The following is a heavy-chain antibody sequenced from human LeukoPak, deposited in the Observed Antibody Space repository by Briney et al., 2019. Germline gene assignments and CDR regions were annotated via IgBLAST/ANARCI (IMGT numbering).Heavy chain of an antibody. J-gene: IGHJ4*02. D-gene: IGHD1-26*01. V-gene: IGHV3-48*01. CDR3: ARVALSGSFDY. CDR2: ISSSSSTI. Sequence: QPGGSLRLSCAVSGFTFSSYSMNWVRHAPGEGRGWVSYISSSSSTIYYTDSVKGRFTISRDNAKNSLYLQMNSLRAEDTAVYYCARVALSGSFDYWGQGTLVTVSS. CDR1: GFTFSSYS.